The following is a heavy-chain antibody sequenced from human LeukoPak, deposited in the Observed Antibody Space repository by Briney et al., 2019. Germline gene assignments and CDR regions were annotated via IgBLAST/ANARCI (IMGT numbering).Heavy chain of an antibody. CDR3: ARESRATHFDY. J-gene: IGHJ4*02. CDR1: GASISSYY. CDR2: IYYSGST. Sequence: PSETLSLTCTVSGASISSYYWSWIRQPPGKGLEWIGYIYYSGSTNYNPSLKSRLTISVDTSKNQFSLKLSSVTAADTAVYYCARESRATHFDYWGQGTLVTVSS. V-gene: IGHV4-59*01.